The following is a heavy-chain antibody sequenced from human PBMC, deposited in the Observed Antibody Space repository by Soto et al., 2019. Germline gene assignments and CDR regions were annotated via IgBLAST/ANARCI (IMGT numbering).Heavy chain of an antibody. V-gene: IGHV3-23*01. D-gene: IGHD3-16*02. CDR1: GFTFSSYA. CDR3: AKDRSRSKTNGLDY. Sequence: GGSLRLSCAASGFTFSSYAMSWVRPAPGKGLEWVSAISGSGGSTYYADSVKGRFTISRDNSKNTLYLQMNGLRAEDTAVYYCAKDRSRSKTNGLDYWGQGTLVTVSS. CDR2: ISGSGGST. J-gene: IGHJ4*02.